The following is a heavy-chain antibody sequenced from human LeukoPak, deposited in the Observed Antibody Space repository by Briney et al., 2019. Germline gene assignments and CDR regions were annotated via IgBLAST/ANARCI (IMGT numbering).Heavy chain of an antibody. CDR3: ARGGKATVVTM. CDR1: GGSINSYY. D-gene: IGHD4-23*01. Sequence: SETLSLTSTVYGGSINSYYWSWIRQPAGKGQEWIGRIYSSGSTSYNPSLKSRVSMSVDTSKNQFSLKLTSVTAADTAVYYCARGGKATVVTMWGQGILVTVSS. J-gene: IGHJ4*02. CDR2: IYSSGST. V-gene: IGHV4-4*07.